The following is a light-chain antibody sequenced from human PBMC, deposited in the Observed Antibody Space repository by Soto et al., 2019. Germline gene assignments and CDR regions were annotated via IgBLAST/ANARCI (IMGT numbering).Light chain of an antibody. CDR3: QVWDSSTXV. J-gene: IGLJ1*01. CDR1: NIGSKN. Sequence: SYELTQPLSVSVALGQTARITCGGNNIGSKNVHWYQQKPGQAPVLVIYRDSNRPSGIPERFSGSNSGNTATLTISRAQAGDEADYYCQVWDSSTXVXGTGTKVTVL. V-gene: IGLV3-9*01. CDR2: RDS.